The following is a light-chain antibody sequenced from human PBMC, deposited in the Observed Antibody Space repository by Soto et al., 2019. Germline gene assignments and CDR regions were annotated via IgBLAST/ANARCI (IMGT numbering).Light chain of an antibody. CDR3: QPYTGNSPRT. V-gene: IGKV1-5*03. Sequence: DIQMTQSPSTLSASVGDRVTITCRASQSISRWLAWYQQKPGKAPKLLIYEASNLETGVPSRFSGSGSGTEFTLTTSSLQPDDFATSHWQPYTGNSPRTFGHGTKVEIK. CDR2: EAS. CDR1: QSISRW. J-gene: IGKJ1*01.